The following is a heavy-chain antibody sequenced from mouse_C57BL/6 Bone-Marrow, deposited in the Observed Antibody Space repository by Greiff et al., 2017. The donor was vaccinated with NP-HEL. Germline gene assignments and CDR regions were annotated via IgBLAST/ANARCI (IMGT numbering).Heavy chain of an antibody. CDR2: IDPANGNT. J-gene: IGHJ2*01. CDR3: ASLYYDYDGRYYFDY. Sequence: DVQLQESVAELVRPGASVKLSCTASGFNIKNTYMHWVKQRPEQGLEWIGRIDPANGNTKYAPKFQGKATITADTSSNTAYLQLSSLTSEDTAIYYCASLYYDYDGRYYFDYWGQGTTLTVSS. CDR1: GFNIKNTY. V-gene: IGHV14-3*01. D-gene: IGHD2-4*01.